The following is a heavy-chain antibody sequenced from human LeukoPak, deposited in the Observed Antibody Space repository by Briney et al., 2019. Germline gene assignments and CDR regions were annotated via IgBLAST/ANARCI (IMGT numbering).Heavy chain of an antibody. CDR1: GYSISSGYY. Sequence: SETLSLTCTVSGYSISSGYYWGWIRQPPGKGLEWIGSIYHSGSTYYNPSLKSRVTISVDTSKNQFSLKLSSVTAADTAVYYCAGVGGYSPVGWFDPWGQGTLVTVSS. CDR2: IYHSGST. CDR3: AGVGGYSPVGWFDP. D-gene: IGHD3-22*01. J-gene: IGHJ5*02. V-gene: IGHV4-38-2*02.